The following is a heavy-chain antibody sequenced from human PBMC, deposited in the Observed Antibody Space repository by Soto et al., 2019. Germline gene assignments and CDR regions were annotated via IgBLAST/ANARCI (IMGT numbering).Heavy chain of an antibody. D-gene: IGHD3-9*01. CDR1: GYTFTSYG. Sequence: ASVKFSCKASGYTFTSYGISWVRQAPGQGLEWMGWISAYNGNTNYAQKLQGRVTMTTDTSTNTAYMDLRSLTSDDTAVYYCARDEGGYDILTGYYKAHHFDYWGQGVPVTVSS. J-gene: IGHJ4*02. V-gene: IGHV1-18*04. CDR3: ARDEGGYDILTGYYKAHHFDY. CDR2: ISAYNGNT.